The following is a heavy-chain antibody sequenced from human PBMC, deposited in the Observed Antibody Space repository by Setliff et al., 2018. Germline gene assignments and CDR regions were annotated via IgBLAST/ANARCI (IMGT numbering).Heavy chain of an antibody. CDR1: GFTFSSYS. D-gene: IGHD3-3*01. CDR3: ARATIFGVAPYYYYYYGMDV. J-gene: IGHJ6*02. CDR2: ISSSSSYI. Sequence: GGSLRLSCAASGFTFSSYSMNWVRQAPGKGLEWVSSISSSSSYIYYADSVKGRFTISRDNAKDSLYLQMNSLRAEDTAVYYCARATIFGVAPYYYYYYGMDVWGQGTTVTVS. V-gene: IGHV3-21*01.